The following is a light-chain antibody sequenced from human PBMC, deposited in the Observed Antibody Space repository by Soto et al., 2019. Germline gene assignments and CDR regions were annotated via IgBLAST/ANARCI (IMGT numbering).Light chain of an antibody. Sequence: QSVLTQPPSASGSPGQSVTISCTGTSSDVGGYNYVSWYQQYPGKAPKLMIYVVNKRPSGVPDRFSGSKSGNTASLTVSGLQAEDEADYYCSSYGGNYNYVFGTGTKLTVL. V-gene: IGLV2-8*01. CDR1: SSDVGGYNY. CDR3: SSYGGNYNYV. CDR2: VVN. J-gene: IGLJ1*01.